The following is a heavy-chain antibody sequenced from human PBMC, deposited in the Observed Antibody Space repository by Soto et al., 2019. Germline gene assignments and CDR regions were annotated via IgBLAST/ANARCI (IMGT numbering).Heavy chain of an antibody. CDR2: ISSTGSSI. Sequence: VQLVESGGGLVKPGGSLRLSCAASGLTFSDSYLNWIRHAPGKGLEWLAYISSTGSSIFYAGSVKGRFTISRDNAKNSLYLQRNILRAEDTAMYYCARVRFVVWGYAMDVWGQGTTVTVSS. J-gene: IGHJ6*02. CDR3: ARVRFVVWGYAMDV. CDR1: GLTFSDSY. D-gene: IGHD2-8*02. V-gene: IGHV3-11*01.